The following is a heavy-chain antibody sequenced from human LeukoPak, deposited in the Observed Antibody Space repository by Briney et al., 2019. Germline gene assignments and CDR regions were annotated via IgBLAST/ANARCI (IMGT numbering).Heavy chain of an antibody. J-gene: IGHJ5*02. V-gene: IGHV4-39*01. CDR3: ARQGATGYNWFDP. CDR1: GFTFSGFY. CDR2: IYYSGST. Sequence: PGGSLRLSCAASGFTFSGFYMSWIRQPPGKGLEWIGSIYYSGSTYYNPSLKSRVTISVDTSKNQFSLKLSSVTAADTAVYYCARQGATGYNWFDPWGQGTLVTVSS. D-gene: IGHD1-14*01.